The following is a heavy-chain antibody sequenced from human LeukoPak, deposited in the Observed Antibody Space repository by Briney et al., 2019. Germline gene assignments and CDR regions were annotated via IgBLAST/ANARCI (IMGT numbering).Heavy chain of an antibody. Sequence: ASVKVSCKVSGYTLTELSMHWVRQALGKGLEWRGGFDPEDGETICAQKFQGRVTMTEDTSTDTAYMELSSLRSEDTAVYYCATDLTGYSSSWGGYWGQGTLVTVSS. J-gene: IGHJ4*02. D-gene: IGHD6-13*01. CDR2: FDPEDGET. CDR1: GYTLTELS. CDR3: ATDLTGYSSSWGGY. V-gene: IGHV1-24*01.